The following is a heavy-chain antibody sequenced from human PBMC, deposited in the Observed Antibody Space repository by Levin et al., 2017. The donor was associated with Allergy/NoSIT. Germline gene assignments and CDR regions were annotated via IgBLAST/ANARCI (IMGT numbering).Heavy chain of an antibody. V-gene: IGHV1-3*01. CDR3: ARGSSWGNDY. CDR2: INAGNGNT. D-gene: IGHD6-13*01. CDR1: GYTFTSYA. Sequence: GESLKISCKASGYTFTSYAMHWVRQAPGQRLEWLGWINAGNGNTKYSQKFQGRVTITRDTSASTAYMELSSLRSEDTAVYYCARGSSWGNDYWGQGTLVTVSS. J-gene: IGHJ4*02.